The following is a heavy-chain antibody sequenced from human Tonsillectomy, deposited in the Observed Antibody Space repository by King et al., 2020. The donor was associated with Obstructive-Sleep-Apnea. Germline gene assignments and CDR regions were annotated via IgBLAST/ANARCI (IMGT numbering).Heavy chain of an antibody. CDR2: IYYSGAT. D-gene: IGHD6-19*01. V-gene: IGHV4-39*07. Sequence: VPLQESGPGLVKPSETLSLTCTVSGGSISSSSYYWGWIRQPPGKGLEWIGTIYYSGATYYNPSLKSRVTISVDTSKNQFSLKLSSVTAADTAIYYCARVVGIAVAGNFDYWGQGTLVTVSS. CDR1: GGSISSSSYY. J-gene: IGHJ4*02. CDR3: ARVVGIAVAGNFDY.